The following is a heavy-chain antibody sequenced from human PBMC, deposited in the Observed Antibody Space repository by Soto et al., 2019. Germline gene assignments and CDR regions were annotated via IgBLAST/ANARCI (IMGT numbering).Heavy chain of an antibody. D-gene: IGHD4-4*01. J-gene: IGHJ6*02. V-gene: IGHV3-23*01. CDR2: STGPGGST. CDR3: GKGNSDYQGDYNYYGMDI. Sequence: EVQLLESGGGLVQPGGSLRLSCAGSGFPFNNYAINWVRQGPGKGLEWVAASTGPGGSTYNEDSVKGRFTVSRDNSKKTVYLQLDGLRAEETAVYYCGKGNSDYQGDYNYYGMDIWGQGTTVTVSS. CDR1: GFPFNNYA.